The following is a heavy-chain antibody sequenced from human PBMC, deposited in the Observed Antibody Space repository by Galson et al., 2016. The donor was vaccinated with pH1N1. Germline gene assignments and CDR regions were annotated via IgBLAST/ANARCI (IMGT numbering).Heavy chain of an antibody. Sequence: SVKVSCKASGYTFSDYDINWVRQASGQGLEWMGWIRPKSGNTGYAQRFQGRVTITRNTSISTAYMELSSLRSEDTALYYCARAGCVSGSCRTGIHYYMDVWGEGTTVTVTS. CDR3: ARAGCVSGSCRTGIHYYMDV. D-gene: IGHD1-26*01. CDR1: GYTFSDYD. J-gene: IGHJ6*03. CDR2: IRPKSGNT. V-gene: IGHV1-8*03.